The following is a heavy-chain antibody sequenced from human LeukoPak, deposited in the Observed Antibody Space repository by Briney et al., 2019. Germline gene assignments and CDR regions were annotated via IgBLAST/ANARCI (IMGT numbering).Heavy chain of an antibody. CDR3: ARAGGRIFGVVSHRVRIPFDY. Sequence: PSETLSLTCAVYGGSFSGYYWSWIRQPPGKGLEWIGEINHSGSINYNPSLKSRVTISVDTSKNQFSLKLSSVTAADTAVYYCARAGGRIFGVVSHRVRIPFDYWGQGTLVTVSS. V-gene: IGHV4-34*01. D-gene: IGHD3-3*01. J-gene: IGHJ4*02. CDR1: GGSFSGYY. CDR2: INHSGSI.